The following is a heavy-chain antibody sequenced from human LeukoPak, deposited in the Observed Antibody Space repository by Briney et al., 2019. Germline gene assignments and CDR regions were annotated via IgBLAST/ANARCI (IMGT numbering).Heavy chain of an antibody. D-gene: IGHD3-3*01. Sequence: ETLSLTCTVSGGSISSSSYYWGWIRQPPGKGLEWIGSIYYSGSTYYNPSLKSRVTISVDTSKNQFSLKLSSVTAADTAVYYCARDRHDFWSGYSLDYWGQGTLVTVSS. CDR1: GGSISSSSYY. J-gene: IGHJ4*02. V-gene: IGHV4-39*02. CDR2: IYYSGST. CDR3: ARDRHDFWSGYSLDY.